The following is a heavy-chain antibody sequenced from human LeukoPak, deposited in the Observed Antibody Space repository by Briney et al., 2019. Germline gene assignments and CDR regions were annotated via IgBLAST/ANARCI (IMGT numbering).Heavy chain of an antibody. J-gene: IGHJ4*02. V-gene: IGHV4-34*01. Sequence: SETLSLTCAVYGGSFSGYCWSWIRQPPGKGLEWIGEINHSGSTNYNPSLKSRVTISVDTSKNQFSLKLSSVTAADTAAYYCARGWGYYDSSGYYARQLDYWGQGTLVTVSS. CDR1: GGSFSGYC. CDR2: INHSGST. D-gene: IGHD3-22*01. CDR3: ARGWGYYDSSGYYARQLDY.